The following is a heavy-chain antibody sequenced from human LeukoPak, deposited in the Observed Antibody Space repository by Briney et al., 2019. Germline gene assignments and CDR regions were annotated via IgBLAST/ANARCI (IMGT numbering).Heavy chain of an antibody. D-gene: IGHD1-26*01. V-gene: IGHV3-23*01. Sequence: PGGSPRLSCAASGFTFSAYAMTWVRQAPGKGLEWVSLISDSGGNTYYADSVKGRFTISRDNSKNTLSLQMNSLRVEDTAVYYCAKDVRVGGGGMDVWGQGTPVTVSS. J-gene: IGHJ6*02. CDR2: ISDSGGNT. CDR1: GFTFSAYA. CDR3: AKDVRVGGGGMDV.